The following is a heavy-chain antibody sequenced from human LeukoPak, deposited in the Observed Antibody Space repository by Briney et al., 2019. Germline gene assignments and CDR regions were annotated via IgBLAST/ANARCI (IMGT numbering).Heavy chain of an antibody. Sequence: GRSLRLSCAASGFTFSTYAMHWVRQAPGKGLEWVAVIWYDGTYKYYADSVKGRFTISRDNSKNTLYLLMNSLRAEDTAVYYCARGATGTTDYWGQGTLVTVSS. CDR2: IWYDGTYK. V-gene: IGHV3-33*01. D-gene: IGHD1-1*01. CDR1: GFTFSTYA. J-gene: IGHJ4*02. CDR3: ARGATGTTDY.